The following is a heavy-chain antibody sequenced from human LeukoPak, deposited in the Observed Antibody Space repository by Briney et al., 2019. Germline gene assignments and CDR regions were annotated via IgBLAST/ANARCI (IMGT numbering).Heavy chain of an antibody. CDR1: GFTFSSYA. CDR3: AKDIHIGHGSGWPES. CDR2: INGRGGST. J-gene: IGHJ5*02. Sequence: PGGSLRLSCAASGFTFSSYAMSWVRQAPGKGLEWVSGINGRGGSTYYADSVKGRFTISRDNSKNTLYLQMNSLRAEDTAVYYCAKDIHIGHGSGWPESWGQGTLVTVSS. V-gene: IGHV3-23*01. D-gene: IGHD6-19*01.